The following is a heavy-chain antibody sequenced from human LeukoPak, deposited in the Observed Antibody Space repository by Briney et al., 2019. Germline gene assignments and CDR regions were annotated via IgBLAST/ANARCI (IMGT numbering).Heavy chain of an antibody. V-gene: IGHV3-48*03. Sequence: EGSLRLSCAAPGFTFSSYEMNWVRQAPGRGLKWVSYISSSGSTVYYADSVKGRFTISRDNTKNSLYLQMNSLRAEDTAIYYCARVRDAFDIWGQGTMVTVSS. J-gene: IGHJ3*02. CDR1: GFTFSSYE. CDR2: ISSSGSTV. CDR3: ARVRDAFDI.